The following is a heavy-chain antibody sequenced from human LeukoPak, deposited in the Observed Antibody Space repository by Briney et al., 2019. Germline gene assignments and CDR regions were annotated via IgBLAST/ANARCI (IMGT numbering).Heavy chain of an antibody. CDR3: ARESMGHDFWSGYYQERSDY. Sequence: GASVKVSCKASGYTFTSYGISWVRQAPGQGLEWMGWISAYNGYTNFAQKPQGRVTMTTDTSTSTAYMELRSLRSDDTAVYYCARESMGHDFWSGYYQERSDYWGQGTLVSVSS. V-gene: IGHV1-18*01. D-gene: IGHD3-3*01. CDR1: GYTFTSYG. CDR2: ISAYNGYT. J-gene: IGHJ4*02.